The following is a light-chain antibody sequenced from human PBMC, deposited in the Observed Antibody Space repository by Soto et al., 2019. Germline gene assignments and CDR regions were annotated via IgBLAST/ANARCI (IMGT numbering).Light chain of an antibody. CDR1: NSDVGFYKY. Sequence: QSVLTQPASVSGSPGQSITISCTGTNSDVGFYKYVSWYQQHPGKVPKLMIYEVSSRPSGVSNRFAGSKSGNTASLTISGLQAEDEADYFCSSYTVSRTLVFGGGTKVTVL. V-gene: IGLV2-14*01. CDR3: SSYTVSRTLV. CDR2: EVS. J-gene: IGLJ2*01.